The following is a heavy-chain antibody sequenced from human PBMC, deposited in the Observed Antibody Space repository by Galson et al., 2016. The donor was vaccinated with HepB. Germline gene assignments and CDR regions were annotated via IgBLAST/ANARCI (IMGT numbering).Heavy chain of an antibody. CDR3: VRLGTAAAVADRRGSIY. CDR1: GDSIRNVGRH. J-gene: IGHJ4*02. Sequence: SETLSLTCTVSGDSIRNVGRHWGWFRQSPGKGLEYIGSIHSSGTSYYNPSLTSRITVSADTSRNQFFLSLTSVTAADTAIYYCVRLGTAAAVADRRGSIYWSQGTLVTVSS. CDR2: IHSSGTS. D-gene: IGHD6-25*01. V-gene: IGHV4-39*01.